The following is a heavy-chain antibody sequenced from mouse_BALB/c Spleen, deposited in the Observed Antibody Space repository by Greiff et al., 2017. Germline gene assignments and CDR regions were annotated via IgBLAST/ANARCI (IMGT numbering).Heavy chain of an antibody. Sequence: EVQRVESGPGLVKPSQSLSLSCTATGYSITSDYAWYLIRPVPGNQLEWMGFISYSGCTSYNPALKSRISITRDTSKNQFFLQLNSVTTEDTATYYCAREGTGTKGFAYWGQGTLVTVSA. J-gene: IGHJ3*01. CDR3: AREGTGTKGFAY. D-gene: IGHD4-1*01. CDR2: ISYSGCT. CDR1: GYSITSDYA. V-gene: IGHV3-2*02.